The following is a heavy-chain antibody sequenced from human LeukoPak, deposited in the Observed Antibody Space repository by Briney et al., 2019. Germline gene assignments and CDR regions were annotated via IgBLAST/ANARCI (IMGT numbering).Heavy chain of an antibody. J-gene: IGHJ4*02. D-gene: IGHD3-10*01. V-gene: IGHV3-74*01. CDR2: MNSDGSST. CDR3: ARLSVVRGVISDY. Sequence: GGSLRLSCAASGFTFSSYWMHWVRQAPGKGRVWVSRMNSDGSSTSYADSVKGRFTISRDNAKNTLYLQMNSLRAEDTAVYYCARLSVVRGVISDYWGQGTLVTVSS. CDR1: GFTFSSYW.